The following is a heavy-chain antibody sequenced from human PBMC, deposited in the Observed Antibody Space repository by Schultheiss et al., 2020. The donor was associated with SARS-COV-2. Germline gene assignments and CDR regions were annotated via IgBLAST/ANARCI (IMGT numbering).Heavy chain of an antibody. V-gene: IGHV1-2*02. CDR1: GYTFTGYY. CDR2: INPNSGGT. J-gene: IGHJ5*02. CDR3: ARDRRAAANWFDP. D-gene: IGHD6-13*01. Sequence: ASVKVSCKASGYTFTGYYMHWVRQAPGQGLEWMGWINPNSGGTNYAQKFQGRVTMTRDTSISTAYMELSRLRSDDTAVYYCARDRRAAANWFDPWGQGTLVTVSS.